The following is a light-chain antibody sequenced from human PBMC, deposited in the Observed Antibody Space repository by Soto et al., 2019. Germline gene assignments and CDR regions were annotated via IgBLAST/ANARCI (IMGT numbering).Light chain of an antibody. J-gene: IGLJ1*01. CDR1: SSDVGGYDY. Sequence: QSVLTQPASVSGSPGQSIAISCTGTSSDVGGYDYVSWYQQHPGKAPKLMIYDVTDRPSGVSNRFSGSKSGNTASLTLSGLQAEDEAEYYCISYTSSSLYVFGTGTKVTVL. CDR3: ISYTSSSLYV. V-gene: IGLV2-14*01. CDR2: DVT.